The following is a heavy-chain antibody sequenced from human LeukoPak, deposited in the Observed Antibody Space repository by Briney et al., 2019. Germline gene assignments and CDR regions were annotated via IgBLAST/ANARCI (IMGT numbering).Heavy chain of an antibody. CDR1: GGSISSYY. J-gene: IGHJ4*02. Sequence: SETLSLTCTVSGGSISSYYWSWIRQPPGKGLEWSGYIYYSGSTNYNPSLKSRVTISVDTSKNQFALKLSSVTAADTAVYYCARLAWYTDYWGQGTLVTVSS. CDR2: IYYSGST. D-gene: IGHD1-1*01. V-gene: IGHV4-59*08. CDR3: ARLAWYTDY.